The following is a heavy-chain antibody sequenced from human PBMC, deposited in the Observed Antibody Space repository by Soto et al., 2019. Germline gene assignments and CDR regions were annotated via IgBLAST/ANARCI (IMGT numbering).Heavy chain of an antibody. CDR2: IVVGSGNT. CDR1: GFTFTSSA. V-gene: IGHV1-58*02. CDR3: AAGSGSYSSFDY. Sequence: QMQLVQSGPEVKKPGTSVKVSCKASGFTFTSSAMQWVRQARGQRLEWIGWIVVGSGNTTYAQKFQESXXIXRXXPTSTAYMELSSLRSADTAVYYCAAGSGSYSSFDYWGQGTLVTVSS. D-gene: IGHD1-26*01. J-gene: IGHJ4*02.